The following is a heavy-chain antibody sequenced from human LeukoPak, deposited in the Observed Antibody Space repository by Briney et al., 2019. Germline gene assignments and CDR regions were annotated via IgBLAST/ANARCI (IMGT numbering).Heavy chain of an antibody. V-gene: IGHV3-23*01. CDR3: AKDLRGATVTTKGDY. Sequence: GGSLRLSCAASGFTFSSYAMSWVRQAPGEGLEWVSAISASGGNTYYADSVKGRFTISRASSKNTLYLQMNSLRAEDTAIYYCAKDLRGATVTTKGDYWGQGTLVTVSS. CDR2: ISASGGNT. CDR1: GFTFSSYA. J-gene: IGHJ4*02. D-gene: IGHD4-17*01.